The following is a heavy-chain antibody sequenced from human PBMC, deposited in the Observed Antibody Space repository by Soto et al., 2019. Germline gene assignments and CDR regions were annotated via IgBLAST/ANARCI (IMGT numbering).Heavy chain of an antibody. Sequence: SVKVSCKASGGTFSSYAISWVRQAPGQGLEWLGGIIPIFGTANYAQKFQGRVTITADESTSTAYMELSSLRSEDTAVYYCARDMYYYDSSGYSTGYYYGMDVWGQGITVTVSS. CDR1: GGTFSSYA. V-gene: IGHV1-69*13. J-gene: IGHJ6*02. CDR3: ARDMYYYDSSGYSTGYYYGMDV. CDR2: IIPIFGTA. D-gene: IGHD3-22*01.